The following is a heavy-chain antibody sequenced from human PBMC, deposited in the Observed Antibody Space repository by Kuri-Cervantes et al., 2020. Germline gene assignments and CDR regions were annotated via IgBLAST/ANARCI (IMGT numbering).Heavy chain of an antibody. J-gene: IGHJ6*02. CDR1: GFTFSSYA. V-gene: IGHV3-64*01. CDR3: ATQEITMVRGENYYYYGMDV. CDR2: ISSNGGST. D-gene: IGHD3-10*01. Sequence: GESLKISCAASGFTFSSYAMHWVRQAPGKGLEYVSAISSNGGSTYYANSVKGRFTISRDNSKNTLYLQMGSLRAEDMAVYYCATQEITMVRGENYYYYGMDVWGQGTTVTVSS.